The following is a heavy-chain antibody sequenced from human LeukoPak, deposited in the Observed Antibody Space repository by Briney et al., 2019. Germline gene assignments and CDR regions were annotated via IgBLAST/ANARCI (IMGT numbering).Heavy chain of an antibody. CDR1: GVSISSYY. D-gene: IGHD2-15*01. V-gene: IGHV4-59*12. J-gene: IGHJ4*02. CDR2: IYYSGST. CDR3: ARGVVVAPGYYFDY. Sequence: KPSETLSLTCTVSGVSISSYYWSWIRQPPGKGLEWIGYIYYSGSTNYNPSLKSRVTISVDTSKNQFSLKLSSVTAADTAVYYCARGVVVAPGYYFDYWGQGTLVTVSS.